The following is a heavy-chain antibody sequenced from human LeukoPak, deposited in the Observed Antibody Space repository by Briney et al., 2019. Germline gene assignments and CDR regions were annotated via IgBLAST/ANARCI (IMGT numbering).Heavy chain of an antibody. J-gene: IGHJ5*02. CDR1: GYSFTSYW. V-gene: IGHV5-51*01. D-gene: IGHD3-10*01. Sequence: AGESLQISCKGSGYSFTSYWSGCVRHMPGKVLGWMGIIYTGNSDSNSSPSFQGPVSISADKSISTAYLQWSSLKASDTAMYYCARRMMYYGSGSYQNRFDPWGQGTLVTVSS. CDR3: ARRMMYYGSGSYQNRFDP. CDR2: IYTGNSDS.